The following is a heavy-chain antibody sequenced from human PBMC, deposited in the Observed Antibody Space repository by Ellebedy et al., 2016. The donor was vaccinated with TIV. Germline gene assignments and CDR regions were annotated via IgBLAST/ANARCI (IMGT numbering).Heavy chain of an antibody. D-gene: IGHD3-22*01. J-gene: IGHJ5*02. Sequence: ASVKVSCXASGYTFTGYYMHWVRQAPGQGLEWMGWINPNSGGTNYAQKFQGRVTMTRDTSISTAYMELSRLRSDDTAVYYCARVYYDSSGNNWFDPWGQGTLVTVSS. CDR1: GYTFTGYY. CDR2: INPNSGGT. CDR3: ARVYYDSSGNNWFDP. V-gene: IGHV1-2*02.